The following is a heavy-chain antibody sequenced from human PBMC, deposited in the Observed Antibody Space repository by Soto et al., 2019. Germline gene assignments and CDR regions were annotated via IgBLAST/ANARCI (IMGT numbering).Heavy chain of an antibody. Sequence: QVQLQESGPGLVKPSETLSLTCNVSGCSISSYYWSRIRQPPGKGLEWIGRIYTSGSTNYNPSLKSRVTMSVDTSKNQFSLKLSSVTAADTAVYYCASGYCSGGSCYFGYWGQGTLDTVSS. CDR3: ASGYCSGGSCYFGY. CDR1: GCSISSYY. D-gene: IGHD2-15*01. V-gene: IGHV4-4*07. CDR2: IYTSGST. J-gene: IGHJ4*02.